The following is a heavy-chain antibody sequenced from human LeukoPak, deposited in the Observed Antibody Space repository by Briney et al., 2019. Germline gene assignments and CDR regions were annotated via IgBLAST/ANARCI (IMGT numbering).Heavy chain of an antibody. D-gene: IGHD3-3*01. CDR3: ARARSDDSYYFDY. V-gene: IGHV3-9*01. J-gene: IGHJ4*02. CDR2: ISWNSGSI. Sequence: PGRSLRLSCAASGFTFDDYAMHWVRQAPGKGLEWVSGISWNSGSIGYADSVKGRFTISRDNAKNSLYLQMNSLRAEDTAVYYCARARSDDSYYFDYWGQGTLVTVSS. CDR1: GFTFDDYA.